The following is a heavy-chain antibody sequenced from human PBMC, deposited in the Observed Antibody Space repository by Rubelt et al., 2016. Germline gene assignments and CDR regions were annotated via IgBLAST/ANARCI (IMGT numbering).Heavy chain of an antibody. CDR1: GYTLTELS. J-gene: IGHJ4*02. Sequence: SGAEVKKPGASVKVSCKVSGYTLTELSMHWVRQAPGKGLEWMGGFDPEDGETIYAQKFQGRVTMTEDTSTDTAYMELSSLRSEDTAVYYCAITRPDYGGHSWAKGNDHWGQGTLVTVSS. CDR3: AITRPDYGGHSWAKGNDH. D-gene: IGHD4-23*01. V-gene: IGHV1-24*01. CDR2: FDPEDGET.